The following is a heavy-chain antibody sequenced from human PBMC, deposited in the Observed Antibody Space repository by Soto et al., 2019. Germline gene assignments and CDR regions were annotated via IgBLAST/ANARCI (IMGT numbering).Heavy chain of an antibody. J-gene: IGHJ6*02. CDR2: ISSSGSTI. V-gene: IGHV3-11*01. Sequence: KTGGSLRLSCAASGFTFSDYYMSWIRQAPGKGLEWVSYISSSGSTIYYADSVKGRFTISRDNAKNSLYLQMNSLRAEDTAVYYCARDQTVTTGLGYYGMDVWGQGTTVTVSS. D-gene: IGHD4-4*01. CDR1: GFTFSDYY. CDR3: ARDQTVTTGLGYYGMDV.